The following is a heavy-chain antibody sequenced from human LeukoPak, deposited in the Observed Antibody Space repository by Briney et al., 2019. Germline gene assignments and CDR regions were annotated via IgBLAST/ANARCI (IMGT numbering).Heavy chain of an antibody. CDR3: AHSLIAAAGPKTMWFDP. Sequence: SGPTLVNPTQTLTLTCTFSGFSLSTSGVGVGWIRQPPGKALEWLALIYWDDDKRYSPSLKSRLTITKDTSKNQVVLTMTNMDPVDTATYYCAHSLIAAAGPKTMWFDPWGQGTLVTVSS. CDR2: IYWDDDK. J-gene: IGHJ5*02. D-gene: IGHD6-13*01. CDR1: GFSLSTSGVG. V-gene: IGHV2-5*02.